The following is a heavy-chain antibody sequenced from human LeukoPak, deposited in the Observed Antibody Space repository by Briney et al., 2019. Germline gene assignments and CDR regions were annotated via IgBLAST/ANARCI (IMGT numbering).Heavy chain of an antibody. CDR3: ARQGGSNSPYYYYYMDV. CDR2: IYPSGTT. D-gene: IGHD6-13*01. CDR1: GYSISSGYY. Sequence: PSQTLSLTSAVSGYSISSGYYWGWFRQPPGKGPEWIGCIYPSGTTYSNPSLKSRVTISVDTSKNQFSPMISSVTAADTAVYYCARQGGSNSPYYYYYMDVWGKGTTVTVSS. J-gene: IGHJ6*03. V-gene: IGHV4-38-2*01.